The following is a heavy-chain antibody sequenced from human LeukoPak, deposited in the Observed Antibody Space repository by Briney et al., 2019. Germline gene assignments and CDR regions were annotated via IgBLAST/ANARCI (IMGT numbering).Heavy chain of an antibody. CDR3: AKDRVQLRLDMGYYFDY. J-gene: IGHJ4*02. CDR2: IWYDGSNK. D-gene: IGHD5-18*01. Sequence: GGSLRLSCAASGFTFSSYGMHWVRQAPGKGLEWVAVIWYDGSNKYYADSVKGRFTISRDNSKNTLYLQMNSLRAEDTAVYYCAKDRVQLRLDMGYYFDYWGQGTLVTVSS. V-gene: IGHV3-33*06. CDR1: GFTFSSYG.